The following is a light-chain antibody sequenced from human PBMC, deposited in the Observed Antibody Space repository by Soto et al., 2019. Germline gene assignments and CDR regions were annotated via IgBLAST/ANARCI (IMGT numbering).Light chain of an antibody. Sequence: EIVLTQSPGALSLSPRERAALSCRSSQSVSSGYLAWYQQKPGQAPSLLIYGASSRATGIPDRFSGSGSGTDFTLTISRLEPEDFAVYFCQQYSNSPQTFGQGSKVDIK. CDR2: GAS. CDR1: QSVSSGY. V-gene: IGKV3-20*01. J-gene: IGKJ1*01. CDR3: QQYSNSPQT.